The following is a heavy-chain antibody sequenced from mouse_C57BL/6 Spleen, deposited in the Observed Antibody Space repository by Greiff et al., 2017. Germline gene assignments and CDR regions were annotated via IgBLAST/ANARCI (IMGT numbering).Heavy chain of an antibody. J-gene: IGHJ2*01. CDR2: IDPANGNT. CDR1: GYNIQNTY. V-gene: IGHV14-3*01. CDR3: ARNYDYDY. Sequence: EVQLQQSVAELVRPGASVTLSCTASGYNIQNTYMYWVKQRPAQGLEWIGRIDPANGNTKYAPKFQGKATLTADTSANTAYLQLSSLTSEDSAIYYSARNYDYDYWGQGTTLTVSS. D-gene: IGHD2-4*01.